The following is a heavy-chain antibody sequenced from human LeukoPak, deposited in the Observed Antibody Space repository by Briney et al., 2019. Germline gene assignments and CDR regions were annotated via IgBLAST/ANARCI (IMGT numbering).Heavy chain of an antibody. CDR2: IYYRGST. CDR1: GGSISSSSYY. CDR3: AKNSPMVGGEIAS. D-gene: IGHD3-10*01. J-gene: IGHJ4*02. Sequence: SETLSLTCTVSGGSISSSSYYWGWIRQPPGKGLEWIGSIYYRGSTYYNPSLKSRVTISVDTPKNQFSLKLSFVTAADTGVYTGAKNSPMVGGEIASRGQGTLVPVSS. V-gene: IGHV4-39*01.